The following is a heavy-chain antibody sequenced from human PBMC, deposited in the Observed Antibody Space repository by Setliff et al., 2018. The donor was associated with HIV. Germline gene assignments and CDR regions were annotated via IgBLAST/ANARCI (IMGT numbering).Heavy chain of an antibody. Sequence: TSETLSLTCTVSGGSISSHYWSWVRQTPGKGLEWIGSISYSGSTNYNASLKSRVSMSVDKSKNQFSLKLTSVTAADTAVYYCARGHCSGTNCYGVDYYGMDVWGQGTTVTVSS. D-gene: IGHD2-2*01. CDR1: GGSISSHY. CDR2: ISYSGST. J-gene: IGHJ6*02. V-gene: IGHV4-59*11. CDR3: ARGHCSGTNCYGVDYYGMDV.